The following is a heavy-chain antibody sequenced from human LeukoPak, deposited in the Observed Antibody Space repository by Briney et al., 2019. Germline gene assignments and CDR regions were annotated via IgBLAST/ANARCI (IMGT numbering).Heavy chain of an antibody. Sequence: TGRSLRLSCAASGFIFSSYGMHWVRQAPGKGLEWVSSISSSSSYIYYADSVKGRFTISRDNAKNSLYLQMNSLRAEDTAVYYCARDSADDYDILTDLDYWGQGTLVTVSS. V-gene: IGHV3-21*01. CDR1: GFIFSSYG. D-gene: IGHD3-9*01. CDR3: ARDSADDYDILTDLDY. CDR2: ISSSSSYI. J-gene: IGHJ4*02.